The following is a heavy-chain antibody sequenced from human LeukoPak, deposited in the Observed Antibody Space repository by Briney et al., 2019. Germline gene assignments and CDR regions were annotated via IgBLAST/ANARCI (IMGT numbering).Heavy chain of an antibody. V-gene: IGHV3-21*01. J-gene: IGHJ4*02. CDR2: ISSSSSYI. CDR3: ARVLNVARNLDY. Sequence: KPGGSLRLSCAASGFTFSSYGMSWVRQAPGKGLEWVSSISSSSSYIYYADSVKGRFTISRDNAKNSLYLQMNSLRAEDTAVYYCARVLNVARNLDYWGQGTLVTVSS. D-gene: IGHD1-14*01. CDR1: GFTFSSYG.